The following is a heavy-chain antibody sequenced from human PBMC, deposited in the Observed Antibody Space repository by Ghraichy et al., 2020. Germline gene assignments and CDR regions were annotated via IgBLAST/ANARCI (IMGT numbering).Heavy chain of an antibody. Sequence: ASVKVSCKASGYTFTGYYMHWVRQAPGQGLEWMGWINPNSGGTNYEQKFQGRVTMTRDTSISTAYMELSRLRSDDTAVYYCARARETGTSYYYYGMDVWGQGTTVTVSS. CDR2: INPNSGGT. CDR3: ARARETGTSYYYYGMDV. J-gene: IGHJ6*02. V-gene: IGHV1-2*02. CDR1: GYTFTGYY. D-gene: IGHD1-1*01.